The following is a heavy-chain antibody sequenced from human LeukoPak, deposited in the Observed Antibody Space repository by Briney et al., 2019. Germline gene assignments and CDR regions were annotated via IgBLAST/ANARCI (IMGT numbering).Heavy chain of an antibody. CDR2: ISGSGGST. CDR3: AKDMERWLQLSPFDY. Sequence: GGSLRLSCAASGFTFSSYAMSWVRQAPGKGLEWVSAISGSGGSTYYADSVKGRFTISRDNSKNTLYLQMNSPRAEDTAVYYCAKDMERWLQLSPFDYWGQGTLVTVSS. J-gene: IGHJ4*02. D-gene: IGHD5-24*01. CDR1: GFTFSSYA. V-gene: IGHV3-23*01.